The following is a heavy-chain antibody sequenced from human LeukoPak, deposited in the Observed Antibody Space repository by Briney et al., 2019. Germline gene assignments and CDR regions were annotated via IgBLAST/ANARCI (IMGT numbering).Heavy chain of an antibody. CDR1: GHSISSGYY. J-gene: IGHJ4*03. V-gene: IGHV4-38-2*02. Sequence: SETLSLTCTVSGHSISSGYYWGWIRQSPGKELEWIGSLFYTGSTYYNPSLDSRVTMSLDTSKNQFSLNLISVTAADTAVYYCASDVAAADGYLNSWGQGTLVTVSS. D-gene: IGHD6-13*01. CDR2: LFYTGST. CDR3: ASDVAAADGYLNS.